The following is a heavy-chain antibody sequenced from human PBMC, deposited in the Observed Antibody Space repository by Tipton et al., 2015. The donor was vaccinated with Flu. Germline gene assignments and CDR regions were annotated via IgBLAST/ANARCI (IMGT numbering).Heavy chain of an antibody. CDR1: GGSMSSFY. Sequence: LRLSCTVSGGSMSSFYWSWIRKPAGKGLEWMGRMYAGGNTKYNPSLKSRVTMSVDTSKNQFSLRLTSVTAADTAVYYCARGSGSGTFVIFDFWGQGTLVTVSS. V-gene: IGHV4-4*07. D-gene: IGHD3-10*01. CDR3: ARGSGSGTFVIFDF. J-gene: IGHJ4*02. CDR2: MYAGGNT.